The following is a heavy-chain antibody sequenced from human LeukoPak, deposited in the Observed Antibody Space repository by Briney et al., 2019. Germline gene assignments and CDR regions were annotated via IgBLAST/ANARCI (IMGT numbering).Heavy chain of an antibody. CDR3: ARELGDWRGYYMGHFDY. D-gene: IGHD3-3*01. V-gene: IGHV4-39*07. CDR1: GGSISTNNYY. CDR2: IYYSESR. J-gene: IGHJ4*02. Sequence: SETLSLTCFVSGGSISTNNYYRGWIRQPPGKGLEWIGSIYYSESRYYNPSLKSRVTISVDTSKNQSSLKLNSVTAADTAVYHCARELGDWRGYYMGHFDYWGQGMLVTVSS.